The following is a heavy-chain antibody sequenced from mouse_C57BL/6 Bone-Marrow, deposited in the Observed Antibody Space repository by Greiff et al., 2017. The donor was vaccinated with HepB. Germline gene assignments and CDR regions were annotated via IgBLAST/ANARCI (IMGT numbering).Heavy chain of an antibody. V-gene: IGHV5-4*01. Sequence: DVKLVESGGGLVKPGGSLKLSCAASGFTFSSYAMSWVRQTPEKRLEWVATISDGGSYTYYPDNVKGRFTISRDNAKNNLYLQMSHLKSEDTAMYYCARDNPLLRYQAWFAYWGQGTLVTVSA. CDR3: ARDNPLLRYQAWFAY. CDR2: ISDGGSYT. CDR1: GFTFSSYA. J-gene: IGHJ3*01. D-gene: IGHD1-1*01.